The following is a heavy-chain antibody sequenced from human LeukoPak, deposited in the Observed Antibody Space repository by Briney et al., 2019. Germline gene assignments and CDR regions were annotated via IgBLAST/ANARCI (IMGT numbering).Heavy chain of an antibody. V-gene: IGHV4-39*07. Sequence: SETLSLTCTVSGGSISSSSYYWGWIRQPPGKGLEWIGSIYYSGSTNYNPSLKSRVTISVDTSKNQFSLKLSSVTAADTAVYYCARTYYDILTGYYLDYWGQGTLVTVSS. J-gene: IGHJ4*02. CDR2: IYYSGST. CDR3: ARTYYDILTGYYLDY. D-gene: IGHD3-9*01. CDR1: GGSISSSSYY.